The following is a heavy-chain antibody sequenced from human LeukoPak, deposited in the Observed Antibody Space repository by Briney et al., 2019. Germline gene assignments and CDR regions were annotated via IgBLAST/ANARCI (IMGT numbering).Heavy chain of an antibody. J-gene: IGHJ4*02. CDR1: GGSINSYY. Sequence: SETLSLTCAVSGGSINSYYWTRIRQPPGKGLEWIGYIYYSGSTNYNPSLKSRVTISVDTSKNQFSLKLSSVTAADTAVYYCARGLRYYDSSGYYYDYWGQGTLVTVSS. CDR2: IYYSGST. V-gene: IGHV4-59*01. D-gene: IGHD3-22*01. CDR3: ARGLRYYDSSGYYYDY.